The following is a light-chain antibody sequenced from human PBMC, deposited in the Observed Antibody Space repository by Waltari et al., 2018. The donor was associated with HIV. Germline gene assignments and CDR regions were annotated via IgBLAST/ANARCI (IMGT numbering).Light chain of an antibody. Sequence: QSALTQPASVSGSPGQSITISCSGNNSDVGGYNYLSWYHQHPGKAPELMIFDVRHRPSGIPNRFSGSKSGNTASLTISGLQAEDEADYYCSSYTRSTTLDAVFGTGTKVSVL. CDR2: DVR. CDR1: NSDVGGYNY. V-gene: IGLV2-14*03. J-gene: IGLJ1*01. CDR3: SSYTRSTTLDAV.